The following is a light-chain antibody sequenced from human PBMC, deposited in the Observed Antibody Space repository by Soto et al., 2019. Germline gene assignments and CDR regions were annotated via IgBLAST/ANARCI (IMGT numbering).Light chain of an antibody. CDR2: SAS. CDR1: QGIGND. Sequence: AIQMTQSPSSLSASVGDRVTITCRASQGIGNDLAWYQQKPGKAPKLLIYSASSLQSGVTSRFSSTRSGTEFTITITSLQPEDFAIYYCLQYANFPYTFGQGTK. J-gene: IGKJ2*01. V-gene: IGKV1-6*02. CDR3: LQYANFPYT.